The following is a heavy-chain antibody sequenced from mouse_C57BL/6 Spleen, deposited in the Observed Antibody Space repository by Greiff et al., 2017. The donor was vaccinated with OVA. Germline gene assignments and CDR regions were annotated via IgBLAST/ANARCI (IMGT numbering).Heavy chain of an antibody. CDR1: GYTFTSYW. D-gene: IGHD1-1*01. Sequence: QVQLQQPGAELVRPGSSVKLSCKASGYTFTSYWMHWVKQRPIQGLEWIGNIDPSDSETHYNQKFKDKATLTVDKSSSTAYMQLSSLTSADSAVYYCAREFYYGSLFAYWGQGTLVTVSA. J-gene: IGHJ3*01. V-gene: IGHV1-52*01. CDR3: AREFYYGSLFAY. CDR2: IDPSDSET.